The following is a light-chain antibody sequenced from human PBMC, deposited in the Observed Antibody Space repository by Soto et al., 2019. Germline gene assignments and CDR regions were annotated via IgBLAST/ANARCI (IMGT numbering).Light chain of an antibody. Sequence: EIVLTQSPGTLSLSPGERPTLSCRASRSVSSDYLAWYQRKPGQAPRLLIHGASNRATGIPDRFSGRGSGTDFTLTISRLEPEDFAVYYCQQYESFPLTFGGGTKVEIK. CDR2: GAS. V-gene: IGKV3-20*01. J-gene: IGKJ4*02. CDR1: RSVSSDY. CDR3: QQYESFPLT.